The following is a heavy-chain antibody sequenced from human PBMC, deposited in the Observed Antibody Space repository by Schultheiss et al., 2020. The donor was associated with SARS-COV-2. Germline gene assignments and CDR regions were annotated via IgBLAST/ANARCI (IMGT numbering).Heavy chain of an antibody. CDR3: AKPYMITFGGVIDDAFDI. Sequence: GGSLRLSCAASGFTFSSYWMHWVRQAPGKGLVWVSRINSDGSSTSYADSVKGRFTISRDNAKNSLYLQMNSLRAEDTALYYCAKPYMITFGGVIDDAFDIWGQGTMVTVSS. CDR2: INSDGSST. D-gene: IGHD3-16*02. J-gene: IGHJ3*02. V-gene: IGHV3-74*01. CDR1: GFTFSSYW.